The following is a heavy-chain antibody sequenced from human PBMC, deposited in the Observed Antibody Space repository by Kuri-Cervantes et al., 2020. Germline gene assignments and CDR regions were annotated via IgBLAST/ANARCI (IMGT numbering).Heavy chain of an antibody. J-gene: IGHJ5*02. CDR3: ARHLRRPIQLERRFGSNWFDP. CDR1: GYTFTSYA. D-gene: IGHD1-1*01. V-gene: IGHV1-3*01. CDR2: INAGNGNT. Sequence: ASVKVSCKASGYTFTSYAMHWVRQAPGQRLEWMGWINAGNGNTKYSQKFQGRVTITRDTSASTAYMELRSLRSDDTAVYSCARHLRRPIQLERRFGSNWFDPWGQGTLVTVSS.